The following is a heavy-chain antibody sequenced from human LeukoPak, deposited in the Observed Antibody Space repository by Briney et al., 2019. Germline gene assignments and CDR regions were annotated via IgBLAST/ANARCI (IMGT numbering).Heavy chain of an antibody. CDR3: AKGLDIVATMTNFDY. CDR2: ISYDGSNK. V-gene: IGHV3-30*04. CDR1: GFTFSSYA. J-gene: IGHJ4*02. D-gene: IGHD5-12*01. Sequence: PGRSLRLSCAASGFTFSSYAMHWVRQAPGKGLEWVALISYDGSNKYYADSVKGRFTISRDNSKNTLYLQMNSLRAEDTAVYYCAKGLDIVATMTNFDYWGQGTLVTVSS.